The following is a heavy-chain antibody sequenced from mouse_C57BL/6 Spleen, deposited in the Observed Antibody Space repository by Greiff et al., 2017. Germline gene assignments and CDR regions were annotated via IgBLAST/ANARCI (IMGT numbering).Heavy chain of an antibody. V-gene: IGHV1-19*01. Sequence: EVKLQQSGPVLVKPGASVKMSCKASGYTFTDYYMNWVKQSHGKSLEWIGVINPYNGGTSYNQKFKGKATLTVDKSSSTAYMELNSLTSEYSAVYYCARRDLYDYDERSFDSWGQGTTLTVSS. CDR3: ARRDLYDYDERSFDS. J-gene: IGHJ2*01. D-gene: IGHD2-4*01. CDR1: GYTFTDYY. CDR2: INPYNGGT.